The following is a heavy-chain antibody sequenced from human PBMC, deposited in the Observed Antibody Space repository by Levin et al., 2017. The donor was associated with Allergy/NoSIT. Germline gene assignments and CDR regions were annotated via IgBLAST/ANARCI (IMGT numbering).Heavy chain of an antibody. CDR1: GYTFTDYF. CDR2: INPNGGDT. D-gene: IGHD6-6*01. V-gene: IGHV1-2*02. Sequence: GESLKISCKASGYTFTDYFMHWVRQAAGQGLEWMGWINPNGGDTHYAQKFQGRVIMTRDTSINTAYMELYRLTSDDTAFYYCARDGTIAARQRGFGYWGQGTLVTVSS. J-gene: IGHJ4*02. CDR3: ARDGTIAARQRGFGY.